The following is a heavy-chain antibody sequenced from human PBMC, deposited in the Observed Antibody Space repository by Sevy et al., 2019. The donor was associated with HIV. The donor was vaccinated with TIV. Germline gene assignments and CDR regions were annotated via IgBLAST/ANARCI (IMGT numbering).Heavy chain of an antibody. J-gene: IGHJ4*02. CDR1: GGSISSYY. CDR3: ARDPIAVAPYFDN. CDR2: VYYSGNT. Sequence: SETLSLTCSVSGGSISSYYCSWIRQSPWKGLEWIGYVYYSGNTNYNPSLKSRVTISIDTSKNQFSLKLRSVTAADTAVYYCARDPIAVAPYFDNWGQGTLVTVSS. D-gene: IGHD6-19*01. V-gene: IGHV4-59*01.